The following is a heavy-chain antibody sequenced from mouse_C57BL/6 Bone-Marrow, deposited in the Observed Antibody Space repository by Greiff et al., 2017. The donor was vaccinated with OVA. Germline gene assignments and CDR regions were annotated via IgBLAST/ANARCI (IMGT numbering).Heavy chain of an antibody. V-gene: IGHV5-4*01. CDR1: GFTFSSYA. D-gene: IGHD2-4*01. CDR3: ARDRIYYDYDGFAY. J-gene: IGHJ3*01. Sequence: EVQGVESGGGLVKPGGSLKLSCAASGFTFSSYAMSWVRQTPGKRLEWVATISDGGGYTYYPDNVKGRFTISRDNAKNNLYLQMSHLKSEDTAMYYCARDRIYYDYDGFAYWGQGTLVTVSA. CDR2: ISDGGGYT.